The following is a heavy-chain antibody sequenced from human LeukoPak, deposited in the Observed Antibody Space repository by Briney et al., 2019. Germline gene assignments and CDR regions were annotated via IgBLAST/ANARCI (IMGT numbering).Heavy chain of an antibody. Sequence: GGSLRLSCLTSGFTLSTNAMSWVRQAPGKGLEWISGISGSGASTYYADSVKGRFTISRDNSKNTLYLQMNSLRAEDTAVYYCASYIAVAGTGLDYWGQGTLVTVSS. CDR1: GFTLSTNA. V-gene: IGHV3-23*01. J-gene: IGHJ4*02. CDR2: ISGSGAST. D-gene: IGHD6-19*01. CDR3: ASYIAVAGTGLDY.